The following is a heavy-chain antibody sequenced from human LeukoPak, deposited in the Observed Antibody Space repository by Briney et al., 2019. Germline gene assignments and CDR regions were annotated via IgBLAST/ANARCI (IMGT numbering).Heavy chain of an antibody. V-gene: IGHV4-59*01. J-gene: IGHJ5*02. D-gene: IGHD1-14*01. Sequence: SETLSLTCTVSGGSIRSYYWSWIRQPPGKGLEWIGYIYYSGSTNYNPSLKSRVTISVDTSKNQFSLKLSSVTAADTAVYYCARDQGRITGYWFDPWGQGTLVTVSS. CDR3: ARDQGRITGYWFDP. CDR2: IYYSGST. CDR1: GGSIRSYY.